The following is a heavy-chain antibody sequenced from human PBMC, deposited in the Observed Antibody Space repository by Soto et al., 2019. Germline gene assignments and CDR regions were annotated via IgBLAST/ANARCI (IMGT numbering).Heavy chain of an antibody. D-gene: IGHD3-16*01. Sequence: QGQLVQSGAEVKKPGSSVKVSCKASGGTCSSYAIRWVRQAPGQGLEWMGGILPIFGTANYAQKFQGRVTITADKSTSTAYMELSSLRSEDTAVYYCARDHRSLGAFDIWGQWTMVTVSS. CDR1: GGTCSSYA. V-gene: IGHV1-69*06. J-gene: IGHJ3*02. CDR3: ARDHRSLGAFDI. CDR2: ILPIFGTA.